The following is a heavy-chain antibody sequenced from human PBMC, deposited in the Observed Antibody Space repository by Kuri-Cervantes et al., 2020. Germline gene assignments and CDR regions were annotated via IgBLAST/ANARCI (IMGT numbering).Heavy chain of an antibody. CDR1: GYTFTSYG. Sequence: ASVKVSCKASGYTFTSYGISWVRQAPGQGLEWMGWISAYNGNTNYAQKLQGRVTMTTDTSTSTAYMELRSLRSDDTAVYYCARSFRSPYCGGDCYVDYWGQGTLVTVSS. V-gene: IGHV1-18*01. J-gene: IGHJ4*02. CDR3: ARSFRSPYCGGDCYVDY. CDR2: ISAYNGNT. D-gene: IGHD2-21*02.